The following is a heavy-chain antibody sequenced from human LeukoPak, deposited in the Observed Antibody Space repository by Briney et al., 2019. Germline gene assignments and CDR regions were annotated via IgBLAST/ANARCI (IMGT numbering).Heavy chain of an antibody. V-gene: IGHV3-11*06. D-gene: IGHD3-9*01. CDR3: ARVLTGRDY. J-gene: IGHJ4*02. Sequence: GRFTISRDNAKNSLYLQMNSLGAEDTAVYYCARVLTGRDYWGQGTLVTVSS.